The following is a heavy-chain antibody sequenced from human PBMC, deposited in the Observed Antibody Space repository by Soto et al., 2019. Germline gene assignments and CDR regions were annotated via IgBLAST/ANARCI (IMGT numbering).Heavy chain of an antibody. CDR2: INPSGGST. V-gene: IGHV1-46*03. CDR1: GYIFTDYY. CDR3: ARESYYDSSGYYYPGAFDI. D-gene: IGHD3-22*01. J-gene: IGHJ3*02. Sequence: ASVKVSCKASGYIFTDYYMHWVRQAPGQWLEWMGIINPSGGSTSYAQKFQGRVTMTRDTSTSTVYMELSSLRSEDTAVYYCARESYYDSSGYYYPGAFDIWGQGTMVTVSS.